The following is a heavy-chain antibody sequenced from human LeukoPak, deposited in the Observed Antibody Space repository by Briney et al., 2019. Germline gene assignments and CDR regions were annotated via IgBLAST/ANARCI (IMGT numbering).Heavy chain of an antibody. V-gene: IGHV4-34*01. CDR1: GGSFSGYY. CDR2: INHSGST. J-gene: IGHJ5*02. Sequence: SETLSLTCAVYGGSFSGYYWSWIRQPPGKGLEWIGEINHSGSTNYNPSLKSRVTISVDTSKNQFSLKLSSVTAADTAVYYCARGISEPEPRMYNWFDPWGQGTLVTVSS. CDR3: ARGISEPEPRMYNWFDP. D-gene: IGHD1-14*01.